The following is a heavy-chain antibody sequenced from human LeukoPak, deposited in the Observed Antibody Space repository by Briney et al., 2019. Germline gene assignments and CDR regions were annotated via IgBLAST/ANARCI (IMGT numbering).Heavy chain of an antibody. J-gene: IGHJ4*02. D-gene: IGHD2-21*02. V-gene: IGHV3-23*01. CDR1: GFTFSGYA. Sequence: GGSQRLLCAASGFTFSGYAMSWARHAPGKGLEWVSVISGSGGSTYYADSVKGRFTISRDNSKNTLYLQMNSLRAEDTAVYYCAKDHVVVVTAIRHGYFDYWGQGTLVTVSS. CDR3: AKDHVVVVTAIRHGYFDY. CDR2: ISGSGGST.